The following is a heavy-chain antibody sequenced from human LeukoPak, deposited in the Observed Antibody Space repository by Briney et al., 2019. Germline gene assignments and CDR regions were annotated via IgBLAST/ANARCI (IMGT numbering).Heavy chain of an antibody. J-gene: IGHJ4*02. V-gene: IGHV3-30*02. D-gene: IGHD2-2*01. CDR1: GFTFSSYA. CDR3: AKDDCSSTSCPPLFDY. Sequence: GGSLRLSCAASGFTFSSYAMHWVRQAPGKGLEWVAFIRYDGSNKYYADSVKGRFTISRDNSKNTLYLQMNSLRAEDTAVYYCAKDDCSSTSCPPLFDYWGQGTLVTVSS. CDR2: IRYDGSNK.